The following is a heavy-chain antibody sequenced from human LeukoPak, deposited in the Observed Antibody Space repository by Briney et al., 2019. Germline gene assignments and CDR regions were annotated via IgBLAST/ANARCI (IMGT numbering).Heavy chain of an antibody. D-gene: IGHD6-13*01. CDR2: INRDGSEK. CDR1: GFSFSDYW. CDR3: ARGGYISSWYWVY. V-gene: IGHV3-7*03. J-gene: IGHJ4*02. Sequence: GGALRLSCAASGFSFSDYWMTWVRQAPGKALEWVANINRDGSEKYYVDSVKGRFTISRDSPKNSLYLQMNNLRPEDTATYYCARGGYISSWYWVYWGQRTLVTVSS.